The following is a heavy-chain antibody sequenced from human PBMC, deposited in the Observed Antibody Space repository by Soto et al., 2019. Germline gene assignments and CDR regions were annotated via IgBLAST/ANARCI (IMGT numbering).Heavy chain of an antibody. CDR3: ARGAAGSPYYYYMDV. CDR1: GYTFTGYY. D-gene: IGHD6-13*01. J-gene: IGHJ6*03. Sequence: GASVKVSCKASGYTFTGYYMHWVRQAPGQGLEWMGWINPNSGGTNYAQKFQGWVTMTRDTSISTAYMELSSLRSEDTAVYYCARGAAGSPYYYYMDVWGKGTTVTVSS. CDR2: INPNSGGT. V-gene: IGHV1-2*04.